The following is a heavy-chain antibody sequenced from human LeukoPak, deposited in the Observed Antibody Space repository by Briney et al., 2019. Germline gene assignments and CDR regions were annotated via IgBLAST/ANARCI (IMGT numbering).Heavy chain of an antibody. CDR2: IYNSGST. CDR3: ARGVRVGPTDNWFDP. J-gene: IGHJ5*02. D-gene: IGHD1-26*01. Sequence: SETLSLTCSVSGVSISDSSYSWGWIRQPPGEGLEWIGTIYNSGSTHHTPSLKSRGTISVDTSKNQFFLKLTSVTAADTAVYYCARGVRVGPTDNWFDPWGQGTLVPVSS. V-gene: IGHV4-39*01. CDR1: GVSISDSSYS.